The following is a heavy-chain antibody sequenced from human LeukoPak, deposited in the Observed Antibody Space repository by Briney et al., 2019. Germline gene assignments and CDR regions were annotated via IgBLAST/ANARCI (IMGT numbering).Heavy chain of an antibody. CDR3: ARHRVCSGTSCYSRAFDY. CDR1: GGSISSSSYY. D-gene: IGHD2-2*02. J-gene: IGHJ4*02. V-gene: IGHV4-39*01. Sequence: SETLSLTCTVSGGSISSSSYYWGWIRQPPGKGQEWIGSIYYSGSTYYNPSLKSRVTISVDTSKNQFSLKLSSVTAADTAVYYCARHRVCSGTSCYSRAFDYWGQGTLVTVSS. CDR2: IYYSGST.